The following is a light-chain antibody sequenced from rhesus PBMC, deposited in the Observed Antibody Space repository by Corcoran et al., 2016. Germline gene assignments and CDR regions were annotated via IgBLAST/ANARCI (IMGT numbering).Light chain of an antibody. CDR2: AAS. Sequence: DIQMTQSPSSPSASVGVRVTVTCRASQGINKELSWYQQKLGKDPTLLIYAASSLQPGVSSRFSGSGSGTAYTLPISSLRPEDVATYYCLQDYTTPFPFGPGTKLDIK. J-gene: IGKJ3*01. V-gene: IGKV1-94*01. CDR1: QGINKE. CDR3: LQDYTTPFP.